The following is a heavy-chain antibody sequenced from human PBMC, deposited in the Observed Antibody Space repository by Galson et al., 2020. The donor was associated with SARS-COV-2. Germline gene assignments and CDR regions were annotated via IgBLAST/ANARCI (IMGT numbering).Heavy chain of an antibody. CDR1: GFTFSSYS. D-gene: IGHD3-10*01. CDR2: ISSSSSYI. CDR3: ARSRGSGSLDFDY. Sequence: TGGSLRLSCAVSGFTFSSYSMNWVRQAPGKGLELVSFISSSSSYIYYADSVKGRFTISRDNAKNTLYLQMNSLRAEDTAVYYCARSRGSGSLDFDYWGQGTLVTVSS. V-gene: IGHV3-21*01. J-gene: IGHJ4*02.